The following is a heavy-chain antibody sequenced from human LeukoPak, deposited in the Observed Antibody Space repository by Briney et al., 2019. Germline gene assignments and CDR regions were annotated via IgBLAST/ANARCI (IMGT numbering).Heavy chain of an antibody. D-gene: IGHD2-15*01. CDR1: GFTFRSYG. CDR2: ISGSGGST. CDR3: AKDVVVVVAATFDY. Sequence: PGGSLRLSCAASGFTFRSYGMHWVRQAPGKGLEWVSAISGSGGSTYYADSVKGRFTISRDNSKNTLYLQMNSLRAEDTAVYYCAKDVVVVVAATFDYWGQGTLVTVSS. J-gene: IGHJ4*02. V-gene: IGHV3-23*01.